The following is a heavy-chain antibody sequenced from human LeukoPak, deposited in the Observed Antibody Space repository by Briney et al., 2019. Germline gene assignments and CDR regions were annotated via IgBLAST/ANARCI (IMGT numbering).Heavy chain of an antibody. CDR2: IYYSGIT. D-gene: IGHD3-10*01. J-gene: IGHJ4*02. CDR3: ARVRYGSGSYYFDN. Sequence: SETLSLTCTVSGGSISSDYWSWIRQPPGKGLEWIGNIYYSGITNYNPSLKSRVTISIDTSKNQFSLKLTSVTAADTAVYYCARVRYGSGSYYFDNWGQGTLVTVSS. CDR1: GGSISSDY. V-gene: IGHV4-59*01.